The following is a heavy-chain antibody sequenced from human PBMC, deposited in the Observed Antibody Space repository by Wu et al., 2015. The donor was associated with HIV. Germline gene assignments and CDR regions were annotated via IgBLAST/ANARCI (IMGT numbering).Heavy chain of an antibody. D-gene: IGHD3-22*01. CDR1: GYTFTSSL. CDR3: ARVFRRHFDNSGFQYYFDY. CDR2: INPNNGGT. Sequence: QVQLVQSGTEVKIPGASVKVSCKASGYTFTSSLIHWVRQAPGQGLESMGWINPNNGGTNFTEKFEDRVTMTRDTSITTAYMELGRLRSDDTAVYYCARVFRRHFDNSGFQYYFDYWGQGSWSPSPQ. V-gene: IGHV1-2*02. J-gene: IGHJ4*01.